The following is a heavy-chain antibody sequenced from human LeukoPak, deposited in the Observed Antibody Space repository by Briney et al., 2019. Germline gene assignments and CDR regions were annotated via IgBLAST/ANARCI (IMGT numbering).Heavy chain of an antibody. CDR3: AKDRDYDFWSGYYY. V-gene: IGHV3-73*01. D-gene: IGHD3-3*01. CDR2: IRSKANSYAT. Sequence: GGSLRLSCAASGFTFSGSAMHWVRQASGKGLEWVGRIRSKANSYATAYAASVKGRFTISRDDSKNTAYLQMNSLKTEDTAVYYCAKDRDYDFWSGYYYWGQGTLVTVPS. CDR1: GFTFSGSA. J-gene: IGHJ4*02.